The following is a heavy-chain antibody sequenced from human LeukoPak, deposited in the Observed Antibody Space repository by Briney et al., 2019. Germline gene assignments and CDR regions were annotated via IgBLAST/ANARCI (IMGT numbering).Heavy chain of an antibody. CDR3: ARGGAYYGSGSSGDY. Sequence: SETLSLTCTVSGGSISSGGFYWSWIRQYPGKGLEWIGFISYTGSTHYNPSLKSRVTISVDTSKNQFSLKLSSVTAADTAVYYCARGGAYYGSGSSGDYWGQGTLVTVSS. V-gene: IGHV4-31*03. CDR2: ISYTGST. D-gene: IGHD3-10*01. CDR1: GGSISSGGFY. J-gene: IGHJ4*02.